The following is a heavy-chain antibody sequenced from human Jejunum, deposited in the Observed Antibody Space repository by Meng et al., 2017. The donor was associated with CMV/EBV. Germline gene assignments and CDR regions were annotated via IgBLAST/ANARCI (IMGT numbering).Heavy chain of an antibody. D-gene: IGHD2/OR15-2a*01. CDR3: ARGGNFDP. V-gene: IGHV7-4-1*02. CDR2: ISTNTGTP. Sequence: QLFPSGSYLKKPLPSVHFSCTASGYTFRPYPINSVRPAHGRVLYWIGWISTNTGTPTYTQGFTGRFVFSLDTSVSTAYLQISSLKAEDTAVYYCARGGNFDPWGQGTLVTVSS. CDR1: GYTFRPYP. J-gene: IGHJ5*02.